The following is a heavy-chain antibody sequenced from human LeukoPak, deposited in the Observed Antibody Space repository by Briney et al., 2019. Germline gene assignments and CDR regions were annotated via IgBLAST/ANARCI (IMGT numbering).Heavy chain of an antibody. Sequence: ASVKVSCKASGYIFISYGISWVRQALGQGLEWMGWVSAYNGNTNYAQKLQGRVTMTTDTSTSTAYMELRSLRSDDTAVYYCARVEAYGDYPGNWFDPWGQGTLVTVSS. CDR2: VSAYNGNT. D-gene: IGHD4-17*01. CDR1: GYIFISYG. J-gene: IGHJ5*02. V-gene: IGHV1-18*01. CDR3: ARVEAYGDYPGNWFDP.